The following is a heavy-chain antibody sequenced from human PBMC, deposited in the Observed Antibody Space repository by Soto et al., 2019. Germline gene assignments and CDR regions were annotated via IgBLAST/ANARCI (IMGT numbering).Heavy chain of an antibody. D-gene: IGHD1-1*01. Sequence: GGSLRLSCAASGFTFSSYGMHWVRQAPGKGLEWVAVIWYDGSNKYYADSVKGRFTISRDNSKNTLYLQMNSLRAEDTAVYYCARVLDLNYYYYGMDVWGQGTTVTVSS. CDR2: IWYDGSNK. CDR1: GFTFSSYG. J-gene: IGHJ6*02. CDR3: ARVLDLNYYYYGMDV. V-gene: IGHV3-33*01.